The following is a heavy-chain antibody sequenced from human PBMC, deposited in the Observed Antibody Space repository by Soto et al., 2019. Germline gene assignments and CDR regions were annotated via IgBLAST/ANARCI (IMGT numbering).Heavy chain of an antibody. D-gene: IGHD2-21*02. CDR2: MYNTGST. CDR1: GGSISGYY. CDR3: ARDLWGYCGTDCYPLDV. J-gene: IGHJ6*02. Sequence: SSDTLSLTCSVSGGSISGYYWSWIRQPPGKGLEWIGYMYNTGSTVYNPSFKSRVTISVDTSKNQFSLKLNSVTAADTAVYYCARDLWGYCGTDCYPLDVWGQGTTVTVSS. V-gene: IGHV4-59*01.